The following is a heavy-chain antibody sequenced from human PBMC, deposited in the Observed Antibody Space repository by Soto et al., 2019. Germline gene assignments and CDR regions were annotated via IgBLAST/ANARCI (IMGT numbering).Heavy chain of an antibody. CDR3: AKGMYYYDSSGYRLFDY. Sequence: PGGSLRLSCAASGFTFRNFAMNWVRQAPGKGLEWVSGISVSGVTTYYADSVRGRFTVSRDNSKNSVFLQMNSLRAEDTAVYFCAKGMYYYDSSGYRLFDYWGQGTLVTVSS. D-gene: IGHD3-22*01. CDR2: ISVSGVTT. CDR1: GFTFRNFA. J-gene: IGHJ4*02. V-gene: IGHV3-23*01.